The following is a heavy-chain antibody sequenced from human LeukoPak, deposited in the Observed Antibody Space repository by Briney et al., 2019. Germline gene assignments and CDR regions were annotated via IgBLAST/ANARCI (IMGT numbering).Heavy chain of an antibody. CDR1: RFTFSTYS. V-gene: IGHV3-21*01. CDR2: ISTSSSYI. D-gene: IGHD5-12*01. CDR3: AKDHQEGYLNAFDI. Sequence: GGSLRLSCAASRFTFSTYSMNWVRQAPGKGLEWVSFISTSSSYIYYADSVKGRFTISRDNARNSLYLQMNSLRAEDTAVYYCAKDHQEGYLNAFDIWGQGTMVAVSS. J-gene: IGHJ3*02.